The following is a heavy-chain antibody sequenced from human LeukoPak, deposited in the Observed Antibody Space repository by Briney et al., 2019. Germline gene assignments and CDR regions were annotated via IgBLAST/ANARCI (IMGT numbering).Heavy chain of an antibody. Sequence: SETLSLTCAVYGGSFSGYYWSWIRQPPGKGREWIGEINHSGSTNYNPSLKSRVTISVDTSKNQFSLKLSSVTAADTAVYYCASDEYGEDYWGQGTLVTVSS. J-gene: IGHJ4*02. V-gene: IGHV4-34*01. CDR1: GGSFSGYY. D-gene: IGHD3-10*01. CDR3: ASDEYGEDY. CDR2: INHSGST.